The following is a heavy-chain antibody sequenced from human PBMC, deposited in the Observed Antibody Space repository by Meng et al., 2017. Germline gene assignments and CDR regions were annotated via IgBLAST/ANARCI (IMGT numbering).Heavy chain of an antibody. D-gene: IGHD3-10*01. V-gene: IGHV3-48*03. CDR2: ISSSGSTI. Sequence: SLKISCAASGFTFSSYEMNWVRQAPGKGLEWVSYISSSGSTIYYADSVKGRFTISRDNAKNSLYLQMNSLRAEDTAVYYCAREQRGPSGYYYYGMDVWGQGTTVTVSS. J-gene: IGHJ6*02. CDR3: AREQRGPSGYYYYGMDV. CDR1: GFTFSSYE.